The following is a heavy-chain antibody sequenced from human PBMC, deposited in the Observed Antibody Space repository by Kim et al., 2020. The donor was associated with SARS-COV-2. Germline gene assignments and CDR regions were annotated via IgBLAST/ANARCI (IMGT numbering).Heavy chain of an antibody. D-gene: IGHD5-18*01. CDR3: ARHWALRGYSYPPGHFDY. Sequence: SETLSLTCTVSGGSISSSSYYWGWIRQPPGKGLEWIGSIYYSGSTYYNPSLKSRVTISVDTSKNQFSLKLSSVTAADTAVYYCARHWALRGYSYPPGHFDYWGQGTLVTVSS. J-gene: IGHJ4*02. CDR2: IYYSGST. V-gene: IGHV4-39*01. CDR1: GGSISSSSYY.